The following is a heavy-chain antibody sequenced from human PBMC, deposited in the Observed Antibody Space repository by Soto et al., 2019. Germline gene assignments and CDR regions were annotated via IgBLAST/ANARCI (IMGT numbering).Heavy chain of an antibody. CDR2: ISSSSSTI. CDR1: GFTFSSYS. J-gene: IGHJ3*02. Sequence: EVQLVESGGGLVQPGGSLRLSCAASGFTFSSYSMNWVRQAPGKGLEWVSYISSSSSTIYYADSVKGRFTISRDNAKNSLYLQMNSLRAEDTAVYYCARDQGSGTVNTLPFSIWGQGTMVTVSS. CDR3: ARDQGSGTVNTLPFSI. V-gene: IGHV3-48*01. D-gene: IGHD4-17*01.